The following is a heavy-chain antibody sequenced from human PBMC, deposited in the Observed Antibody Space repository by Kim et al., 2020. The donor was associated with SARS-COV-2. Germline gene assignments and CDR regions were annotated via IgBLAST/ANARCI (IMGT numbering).Heavy chain of an antibody. D-gene: IGHD2-2*01. V-gene: IGHV3-30*04. CDR3: ARGGRCFSCSPFHYYGMDV. Sequence: GGSLRLSCAASGFTFSSYAMHWVRQAPGKGLEWVAVISYDGSNKYYADSVKGRFTISRDNSKNTLYLQMNSLRAEDTAVYYCARGGRCFSCSPFHYYGMDVWGQGTTVTVSS. CDR2: ISYDGSNK. CDR1: GFTFSSYA. J-gene: IGHJ6*02.